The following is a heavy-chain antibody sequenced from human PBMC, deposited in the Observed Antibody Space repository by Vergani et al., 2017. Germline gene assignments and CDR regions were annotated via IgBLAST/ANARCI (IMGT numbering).Heavy chain of an antibody. J-gene: IGHJ3*02. D-gene: IGHD3-10*01. Sequence: EVQLVESGGDLVQPGRSLRLSCTASGFTFGYYAMDWFRQAPGQGLEWVGGIRSKAYGQATIYAASVKGRFTISRDDSKSIADLQMNKLQTEDTAMYYCVRDQVTMLRGSDALDIWGQGTMVTVSS. CDR1: GFTFGYYA. CDR3: VRDQVTMLRGSDALDI. V-gene: IGHV3-49*03. CDR2: IRSKAYGQAT.